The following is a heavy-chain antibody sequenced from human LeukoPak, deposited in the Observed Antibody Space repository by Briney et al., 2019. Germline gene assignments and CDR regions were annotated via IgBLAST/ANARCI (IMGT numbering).Heavy chain of an antibody. CDR3: ASLNSGYEDYYFDD. J-gene: IGHJ4*02. CDR1: GGPLTRSLSY. Sequence: PSETLSLTCTVSGGPLTRSLSYWGRIRRPPGKGLEGIGNIDYTGSTYYSSSFERRAAMSVATSKNQFSLQLRSVTAADTAVYYCASLNSGYEDYYFDDWGQGTLVTVSS. D-gene: IGHD5-12*01. V-gene: IGHV4-39*01. CDR2: IDYTGST.